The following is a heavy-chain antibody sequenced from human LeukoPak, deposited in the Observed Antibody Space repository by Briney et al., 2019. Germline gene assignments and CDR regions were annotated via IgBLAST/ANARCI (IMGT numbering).Heavy chain of an antibody. CDR2: INHSGST. CDR1: GGSFSGYY. D-gene: IGHD5-18*01. V-gene: IGHV4-34*01. J-gene: IGHJ5*02. CDR3: ARGPTPGYSYGTT. Sequence: SETLSLTCAVYGGSFSGYYWSWIRQPPGKGLEWSGEINHSGSTNYNPSLKSRVTISVDTSKNQFSLKLSSVTAADTAVYYCARGPTPGYSYGTTLGQGTLVTVSS.